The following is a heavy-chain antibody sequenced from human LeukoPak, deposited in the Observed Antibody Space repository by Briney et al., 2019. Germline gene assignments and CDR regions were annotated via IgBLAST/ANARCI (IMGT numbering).Heavy chain of an antibody. V-gene: IGHV3-23*01. CDR1: GFTFSSYG. CDR2: ISGSGGST. Sequence: PGGTLRLSCAASGFTFSSYGMSWVRQAPGKGLEWVSAISGSGGSTYYADSVKGRFTISRDNSKNTLYLQMNSLGAEDTAVYYCAKEIAYSSSRYPPFDYWGQGTLVTVSS. D-gene: IGHD6-13*01. J-gene: IGHJ4*02. CDR3: AKEIAYSSSRYPPFDY.